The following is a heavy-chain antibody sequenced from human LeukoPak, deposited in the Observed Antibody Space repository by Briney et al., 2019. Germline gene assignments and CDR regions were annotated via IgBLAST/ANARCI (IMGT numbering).Heavy chain of an antibody. CDR2: ICTGGDT. CDR1: GLTFSSYD. Sequence: GGSLSLSCAVSGLTFSSYDMHWVRQATGKSREWVSSICTGGDTYYPGSVKGRFAIFRVNAKNSLYLQLNSLRAGDTAVYYCATAEAYSGSYYDCWGQGTLVTVS. CDR3: ATAEAYSGSYYDC. J-gene: IGHJ4*02. D-gene: IGHD1-26*01. V-gene: IGHV3-13*01.